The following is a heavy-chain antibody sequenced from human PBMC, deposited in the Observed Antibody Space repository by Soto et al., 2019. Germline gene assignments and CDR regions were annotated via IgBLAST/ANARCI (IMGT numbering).Heavy chain of an antibody. CDR3: ARGGSYSSSSVDY. CDR2: INSAGTST. CDR1: GFTFSSYW. D-gene: IGHD6-13*01. Sequence: GGSLRLSCAASGFTFSSYWMHWVRQAPGKGLVWVSRINSAGTSTSYADSVKGRFTISRDNTKSTQYLQMNSLRAEDTAVYYCARGGSYSSSSVDYWGQGTLVNVS. J-gene: IGHJ4*02. V-gene: IGHV3-74*01.